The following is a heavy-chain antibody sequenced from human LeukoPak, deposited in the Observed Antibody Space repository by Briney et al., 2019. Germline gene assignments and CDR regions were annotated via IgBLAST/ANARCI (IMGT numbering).Heavy chain of an antibody. V-gene: IGHV5-51*01. CDR2: IYPGDSDT. CDR3: ARPGAAVAGDPGFFDY. Sequence: GESLKISCKGSGYSFTSYWIGWVRQMPGKGLEWMGIIYPGDSDTRYSPSFQGQVTISADKSISTAYLQWSSLKASDTAMYYCARPGAAVAGDPGFFDYWGQGTLVTVSS. J-gene: IGHJ4*02. D-gene: IGHD6-19*01. CDR1: GYSFTSYW.